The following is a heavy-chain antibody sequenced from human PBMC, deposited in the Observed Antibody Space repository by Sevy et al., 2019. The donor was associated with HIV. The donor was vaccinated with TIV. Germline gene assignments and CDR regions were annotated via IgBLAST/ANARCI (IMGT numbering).Heavy chain of an antibody. D-gene: IGHD2-2*01. V-gene: IGHV3-21*01. Sequence: GGSLRLSCAASGFTFSSYIMNWVRQAPGKGLEWVSSISSSSSYIYYADSVKGRFTISRDNAKNSLYLQMNSLRAEDTAVYYCARDPVLEGSTISYYYYYGMDVWGQGTTVTVSS. CDR3: ARDPVLEGSTISYYYYYGMDV. CDR1: GFTFSSYI. J-gene: IGHJ6*02. CDR2: ISSSSSYI.